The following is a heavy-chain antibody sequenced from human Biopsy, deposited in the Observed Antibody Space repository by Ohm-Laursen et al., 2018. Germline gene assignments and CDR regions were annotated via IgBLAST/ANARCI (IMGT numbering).Heavy chain of an antibody. J-gene: IGHJ4*02. D-gene: IGHD5-12*01. CDR2: IFYSANT. CDR3: ARLGSGDYFPTFFDF. V-gene: IGHV4-59*06. Sequence: SDTLSLTWSVSGGSIISYYWTWIRQPPGKGLEWIGNIFYSANTYYNPSLKSRVTISVDTSKNQFSLKLSSVTAADTAVYYCARLGSGDYFPTFFDFWGQGALVTVSS. CDR1: GGSIISYY.